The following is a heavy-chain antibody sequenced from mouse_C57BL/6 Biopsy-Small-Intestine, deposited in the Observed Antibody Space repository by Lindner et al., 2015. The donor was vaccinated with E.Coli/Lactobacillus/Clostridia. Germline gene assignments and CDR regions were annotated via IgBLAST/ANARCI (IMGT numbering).Heavy chain of an antibody. CDR1: DYSFTGYY. V-gene: IGHV1-42*01. J-gene: IGHJ3*01. Sequence: VQLQESGPELVKPGASVKISCKASDYSFTGYYMNWVKQSPDKGLEWIGEINPSTGGTTYNQKFKARATLTVDKSSNTAYMQLKSLTSEDSAVYYCARKGAYHSPGWFAYWGQGTLVTVSA. CDR2: INPSTGGT. CDR3: ARKGAYHSPGWFAY. D-gene: IGHD2-12*01.